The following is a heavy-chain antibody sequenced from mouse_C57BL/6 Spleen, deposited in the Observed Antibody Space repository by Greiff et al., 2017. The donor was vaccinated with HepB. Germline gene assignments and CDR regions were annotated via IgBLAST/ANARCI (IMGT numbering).Heavy chain of an antibody. CDR3: ARGGLYGSRRDYAMDY. V-gene: IGHV1-59*01. CDR1: GYTFTSYW. Sequence: QVQLKQPGAELVRPGTSVKLSCKASGYTFTSYWMHWVKQRPGQGLEWIGVIDPSDSYTNNDQKFKGKATLNVDTYSSTAYMQLSSLTSEDTAVYDCARGGLYGSRRDYAMDYWGQGTSVTVSS. J-gene: IGHJ4*01. D-gene: IGHD1-1*01. CDR2: IDPSDSYT.